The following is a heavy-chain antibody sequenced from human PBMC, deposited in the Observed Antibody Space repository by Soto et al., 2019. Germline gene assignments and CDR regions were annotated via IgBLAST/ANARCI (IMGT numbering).Heavy chain of an antibody. CDR1: WFTFTSYG. Sequence: ASVKVSCKASWFTFTSYGFSWVRRGPGQVLEWMGWISAYNGNTNYAQKLQGRVTMTTDTSTSTAYMELRSLRSDDTAVYYCARDYVPVYYYYYMDVWGKGTTVTVSS. V-gene: IGHV1-18*01. D-gene: IGHD3-16*01. CDR3: ARDYVPVYYYYYMDV. J-gene: IGHJ6*03. CDR2: ISAYNGNT.